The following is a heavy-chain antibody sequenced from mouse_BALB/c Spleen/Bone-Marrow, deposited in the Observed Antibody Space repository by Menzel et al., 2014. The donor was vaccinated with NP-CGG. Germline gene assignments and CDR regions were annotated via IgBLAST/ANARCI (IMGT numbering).Heavy chain of an antibody. D-gene: IGHD4-1*01. V-gene: IGHV5-9-4*01. CDR2: ISSGGSYT. Sequence: DVKLQESGGGLVKPGGSLKLSCAASVFTFSSYAMSWVRQSPEKRLEWVAEISSGGSYTYYPDTVTGRFTISRDNAKNTLYLEMSSLRSEDTAMYYCASKTGTGYWYFDVWGAGTTVTVSS. CDR3: ASKTGTGYWYFDV. J-gene: IGHJ1*01. CDR1: VFTFSSYA.